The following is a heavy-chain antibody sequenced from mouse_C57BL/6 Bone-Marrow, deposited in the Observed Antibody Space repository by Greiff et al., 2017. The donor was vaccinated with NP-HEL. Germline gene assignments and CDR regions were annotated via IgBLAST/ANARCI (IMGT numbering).Heavy chain of an antibody. CDR3: AGNYGYYAMDY. CDR2: IDPSDSYT. CDR1: GYTFTSYW. D-gene: IGHD2-1*01. Sequence: QVQLKQPGAELVKPGASVKLSCKASGYTFTSYWMQWVKQRPGQGLEWIGEIDPSDSYTNYNQKFKGKATLTVDTSSSTAYMQLSSLTSEDSAVYYCAGNYGYYAMDYWGQGTSVTVSS. V-gene: IGHV1-50*01. J-gene: IGHJ4*01.